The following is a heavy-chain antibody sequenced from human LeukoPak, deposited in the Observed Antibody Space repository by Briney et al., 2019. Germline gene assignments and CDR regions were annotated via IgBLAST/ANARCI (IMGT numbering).Heavy chain of an antibody. D-gene: IGHD6-19*01. CDR2: FDPEDAET. J-gene: IGHJ4*02. CDR1: GYTLTELS. CDR3: ATKGGGYSSGWPADFDY. V-gene: IGHV1-24*01. Sequence: EASVKVSCKVSGYTLTELSMHWVRQAPGKGLEWMGGFDPEDAETVYAQRFQGRVTLTEDTSTDTAYMQLSSLRSEDTAVYYCATKGGGYSSGWPADFDYWGQGTLVTVSS.